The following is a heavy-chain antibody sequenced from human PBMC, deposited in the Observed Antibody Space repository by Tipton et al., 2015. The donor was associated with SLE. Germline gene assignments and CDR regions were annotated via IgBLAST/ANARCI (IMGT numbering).Heavy chain of an antibody. V-gene: IGHV4-34*01. CDR1: GGSFSGYY. CDR3: ASGTLEWSHEPDY. Sequence: GLVKPSETLSLTCAVYGGSFSGYYWSWIRQPPGKGLEWIGEISHSGSTNYNPSLKSRVTISVNTSKNQFSLRLSSVTAADTAMFYCASGTLEWSHEPDYWGQGTLVTVSS. J-gene: IGHJ4*02. D-gene: IGHD3-3*01. CDR2: ISHSGST.